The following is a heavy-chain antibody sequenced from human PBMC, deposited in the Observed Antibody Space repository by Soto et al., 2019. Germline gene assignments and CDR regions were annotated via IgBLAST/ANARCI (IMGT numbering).Heavy chain of an antibody. CDR2: INHSGTT. Sequence: SETLSLTGGVYGGSFSGDQLNWIRQSAGQGRGWIGEINHSGTTKYNPSRERRINLSVDTSKKQFCLKMFSVTAADTAIYYCASGWRFDPWGQGTQVTVS. D-gene: IGHD1-1*01. V-gene: IGHV4-34*01. J-gene: IGHJ5*02. CDR3: ASGWRFDP. CDR1: GGSFSGDQ.